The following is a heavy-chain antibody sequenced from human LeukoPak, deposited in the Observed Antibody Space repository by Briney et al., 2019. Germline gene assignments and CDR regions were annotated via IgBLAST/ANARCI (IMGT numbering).Heavy chain of an antibody. CDR1: GGSISSYY. Sequence: SETLSLTCTVSGGSISSYYWSWIRQPPGKGLEWIAHIFYTGTTTYNPSLKSRVTISVDTSKNQFSVQLNSVTAADTAMYYCARLSAEAYVDYWGQGTVVTVSS. D-gene: IGHD1-26*01. CDR2: IFYTGTT. CDR3: ARLSAEAYVDY. J-gene: IGHJ4*02. V-gene: IGHV4-59*08.